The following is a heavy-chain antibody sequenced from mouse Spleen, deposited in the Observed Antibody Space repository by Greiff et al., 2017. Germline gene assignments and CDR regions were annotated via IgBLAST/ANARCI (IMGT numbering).Heavy chain of an antibody. J-gene: IGHJ2*01. V-gene: IGHV5-4*01. CDR3: ARDSQLGDFDY. D-gene: IGHD4-1*02. Sequence: EVQLVESGGGLVKPGGSLKLSCAASGFTFSSYAMSWVRQTPEKRLEWVATISDGGSYTYYPDNVKGRFTISRDNAKNNLYLQMSHLKSEDTAMYYCARDSQLGDFDYWGQGTTLTVSS. CDR1: GFTFSSYA. CDR2: ISDGGSYT.